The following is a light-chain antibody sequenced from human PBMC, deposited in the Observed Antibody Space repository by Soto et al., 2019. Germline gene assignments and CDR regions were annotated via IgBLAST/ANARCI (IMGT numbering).Light chain of an antibody. V-gene: IGKV3-20*01. Sequence: EIVLTQSPGTLSLSPGERATLSCRDSHSVSSSYLAWYQQKPGQAPRPLIYGASSRAIGIPDRFSGSGSGTDFTLTISRLEPEDFAVYYCQQYGSSPWTFGQGTKVDIK. CDR2: GAS. CDR1: HSVSSSY. J-gene: IGKJ1*01. CDR3: QQYGSSPWT.